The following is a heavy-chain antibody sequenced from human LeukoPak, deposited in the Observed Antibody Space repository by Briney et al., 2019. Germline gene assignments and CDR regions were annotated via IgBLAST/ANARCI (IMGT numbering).Heavy chain of an antibody. J-gene: IGHJ3*02. Sequence: GESLKISCKGSGYSFTSYWIGWVRQMPGKGLEWMGIIYPGDSDTRYSPSFQGQVTISADKSISTAYLQWSSLKASDTAMYYCARRGYSGYDLLGAVGAFDIWGQGTMVTVSS. CDR3: ARRGYSGYDLLGAVGAFDI. CDR1: GYSFTSYW. CDR2: IYPGDSDT. D-gene: IGHD5-12*01. V-gene: IGHV5-51*01.